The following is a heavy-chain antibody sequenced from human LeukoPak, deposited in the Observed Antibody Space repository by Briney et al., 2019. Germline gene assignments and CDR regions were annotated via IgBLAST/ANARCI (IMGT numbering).Heavy chain of an antibody. J-gene: IGHJ4*02. D-gene: IGHD5-24*01. V-gene: IGHV3-7*01. Sequence: GGSLRLSCAASGLTFSNYSMTWVRQAPGKGLECVAIIKQDGSEKYYVDSVKGRFTISRDNAKNSLYLQMNSLRAEDTAVYYCGTGWAIDFWGQGTLVTVSS. CDR3: GTGWAIDF. CDR1: GLTFSNYS. CDR2: IKQDGSEK.